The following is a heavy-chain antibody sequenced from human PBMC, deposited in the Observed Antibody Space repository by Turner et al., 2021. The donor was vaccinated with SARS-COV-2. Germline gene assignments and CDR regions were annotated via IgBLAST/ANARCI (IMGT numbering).Heavy chain of an antibody. Sequence: QVQLVESGGGVVQPGRSLRLSCAASGFTFSSYGMHWVRQAPGKGLEWGAVISYDGSNKYYADSVKGRFTISRDNSKNTLYLQMNSLRAEDTAVYYCAKDTTIVVVVAATLDYWGQGTLVTVSS. CDR3: AKDTTIVVVVAATLDY. J-gene: IGHJ4*02. V-gene: IGHV3-30*18. D-gene: IGHD2-15*01. CDR1: GFTFSSYG. CDR2: ISYDGSNK.